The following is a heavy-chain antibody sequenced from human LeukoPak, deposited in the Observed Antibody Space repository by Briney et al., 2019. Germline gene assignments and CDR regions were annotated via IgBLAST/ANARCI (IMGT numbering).Heavy chain of an antibody. CDR2: IIPIFGTA. Sequence: SVKVSCKASGGTFSSYAISWVRQAPGQGLEWMGGIIPIFGTANYAQKFQGRVTITADESTSTAYMELSSLRSEDTAVYYCASPEYNSSSWYYYGMDVWGQGTTVTVSS. CDR1: GGTFSSYA. V-gene: IGHV1-69*13. D-gene: IGHD6-13*01. CDR3: ASPEYNSSSWYYYGMDV. J-gene: IGHJ6*02.